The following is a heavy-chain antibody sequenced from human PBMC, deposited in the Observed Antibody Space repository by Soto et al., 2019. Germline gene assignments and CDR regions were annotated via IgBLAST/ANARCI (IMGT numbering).Heavy chain of an antibody. Sequence: EVQLVESGGGLIQPGGSLRLSCAASGFAVSSKYMTWVRQAPGKGLEWVSVIYGGGTTYYADSVKGRFTISRDTSKNTLYLQRNSLRAEDTAVSYCVQTTGWPGFDFWGQGTLVTVSS. J-gene: IGHJ4*02. CDR1: GFAVSSKY. CDR3: VQTTGWPGFDF. CDR2: IYGGGTT. D-gene: IGHD6-19*01. V-gene: IGHV3-53*01.